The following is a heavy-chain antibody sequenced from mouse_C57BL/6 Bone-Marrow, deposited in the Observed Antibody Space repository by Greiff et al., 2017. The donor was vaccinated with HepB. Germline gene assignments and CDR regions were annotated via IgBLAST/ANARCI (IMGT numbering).Heavy chain of an antibody. CDR1: GYTFTSYW. Sequence: QVQLQQPGAELVMPGASVKLSCKASGYTFTSYWMHWVKQRPGQGLEWIGEIDPSDSYTNYNQKFKGKSTLTVDKSSSTAYMQLSSLTSEDSAVYYCACGIYYDYDGYYAMDYWGQGTSVTVSS. CDR3: ACGIYYDYDGYYAMDY. CDR2: IDPSDSYT. V-gene: IGHV1-69*01. D-gene: IGHD2-4*01. J-gene: IGHJ4*01.